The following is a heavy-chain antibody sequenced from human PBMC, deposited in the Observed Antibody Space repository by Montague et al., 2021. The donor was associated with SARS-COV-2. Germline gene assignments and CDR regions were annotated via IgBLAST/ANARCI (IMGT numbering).Heavy chain of an antibody. V-gene: IGHV4-61*02. CDR1: GDSITSKTHY. Sequence: TLSLTCTVSGDSITSKTHYWDWVRQPAGKGLEWIGRLLTSGATNFNPSLKSRLTISRDTSKNEFSLKLSSVTAADTAVYYCARDSTHFDFCRGHYGDKYYMDIWGKGTPVTVS. D-gene: IGHD3-3*01. CDR3: ARDSTHFDFCRGHYGDKYYMDI. CDR2: LLTSGAT. J-gene: IGHJ6*03.